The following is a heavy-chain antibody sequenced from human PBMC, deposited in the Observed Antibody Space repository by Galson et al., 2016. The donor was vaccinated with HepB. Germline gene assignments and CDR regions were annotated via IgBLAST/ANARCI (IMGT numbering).Heavy chain of an antibody. CDR1: GDSVSSNSAG. Sequence: CAISGDSVSSNSAGWHWIRQSPSRGLEWLGRTYYRSKWFNDYAVSVKSRITINPGTSKNQYSLHLNSVTPEDTAVYYCARMQTNSMIDVVAPDAFDVWGHGTLVTVSS. J-gene: IGHJ3*01. V-gene: IGHV6-1*01. CDR3: ARMQTNSMIDVVAPDAFDV. CDR2: TYYRSKWFN. D-gene: IGHD3-22*01.